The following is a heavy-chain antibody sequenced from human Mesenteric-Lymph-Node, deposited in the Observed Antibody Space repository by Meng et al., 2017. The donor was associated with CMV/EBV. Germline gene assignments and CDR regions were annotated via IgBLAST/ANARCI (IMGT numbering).Heavy chain of an antibody. CDR3: SRRLGGLTGDLSGDC. Sequence: GGSLRLSCAASGFIFSTNWMHWVRQAPGKGLEWVSSISSGGSYIYYADSVKGRFTISRDNARNSLYLQMNSLTAEDTAIYYCSRRLGGLTGDLSGDCWGQGTLVTVSS. CDR2: ISSGGSYI. D-gene: IGHD7-27*01. V-gene: IGHV3-21*01. CDR1: GFIFSTNW. J-gene: IGHJ4*02.